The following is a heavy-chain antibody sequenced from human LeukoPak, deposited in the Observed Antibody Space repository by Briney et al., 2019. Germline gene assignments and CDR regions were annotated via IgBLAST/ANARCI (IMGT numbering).Heavy chain of an antibody. Sequence: GGSLRLSCAASGFTFSSYSMNWVRQAPGKGLEWVAYITDGGATIYYSDSVRGRFTVSRDDAKNSLSLQMNSLRAEDTAVYYCVRDHLWAFDIWGQGTVVTVSS. D-gene: IGHD2-21*01. CDR1: GFTFSSYS. J-gene: IGHJ3*02. V-gene: IGHV3-48*04. CDR2: ITDGGATI. CDR3: VRDHLWAFDI.